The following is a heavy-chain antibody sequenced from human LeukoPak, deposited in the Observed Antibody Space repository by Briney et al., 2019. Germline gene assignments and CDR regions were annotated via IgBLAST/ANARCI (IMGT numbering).Heavy chain of an antibody. CDR1: GFTCSSYG. Sequence: PGRSLRLSCAASGFTCSSYGMHWVRQAPGKGLEWVAVISYDGSNKYYADSVKGRFTISRDNSKNTLYLQMNSLRAEDTAVYYCAKGLQGGTEYYYGMDVWGQGTTVTVSS. D-gene: IGHD2-15*01. CDR3: AKGLQGGTEYYYGMDV. V-gene: IGHV3-30*18. J-gene: IGHJ6*02. CDR2: ISYDGSNK.